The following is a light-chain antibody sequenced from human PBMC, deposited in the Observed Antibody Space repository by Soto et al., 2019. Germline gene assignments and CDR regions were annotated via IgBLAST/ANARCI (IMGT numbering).Light chain of an antibody. Sequence: IVMTQSPATLSGSPGERVTLSCRASQSVSNKLGWYQHKPGQAPRLLIYDTSTRAAGTPARFTGSGSGTDFTLTISSLEPEDFGVYFCHQRNKFGQGTRLEIK. CDR3: HQRNK. V-gene: IGKV3-15*01. J-gene: IGKJ5*01. CDR2: DTS. CDR1: QSVSNK.